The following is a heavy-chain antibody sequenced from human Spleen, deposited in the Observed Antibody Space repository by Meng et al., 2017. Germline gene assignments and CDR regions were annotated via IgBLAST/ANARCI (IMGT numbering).Heavy chain of an antibody. D-gene: IGHD3-3*01. J-gene: IGHJ4*02. CDR3: ARGAASRLEV. V-gene: IGHV7-4-1*02. CDR1: GYTFTSYG. CDR2: INTNTGKP. Sequence: QVQLVQSGAEVKKPGASIQVSCKASGYTFTSYGITWVRQAPGQGLEWMGWINTNTGKPAYVQGFTGRFVFSLDTSVSTAYLQITSLKAEDTAIYYCARGAASRLEVWGQGTLVTVSS.